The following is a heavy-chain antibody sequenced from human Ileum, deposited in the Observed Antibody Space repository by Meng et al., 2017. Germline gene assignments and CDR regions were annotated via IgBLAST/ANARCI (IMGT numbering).Heavy chain of an antibody. CDR1: GYTFSNYG. D-gene: IGHD2-2*01. V-gene: IGHV1-3*01. Sequence: ASVKVSCKASGYTFSNYGVHWVRQAPGQRLEWMGWINAANENTRYSQKFQGRVTITRDTSASTAYMELSALRSEDTAVYYCARAECDSCYRLDNWGQGTLVTVSS. J-gene: IGHJ4*02. CDR3: ARAECDSCYRLDN. CDR2: INAANENT.